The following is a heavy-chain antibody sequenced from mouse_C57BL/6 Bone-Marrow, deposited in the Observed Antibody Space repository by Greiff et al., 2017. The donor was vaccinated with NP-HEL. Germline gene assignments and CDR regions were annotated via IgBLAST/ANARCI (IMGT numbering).Heavy chain of an antibody. D-gene: IGHD1-1*01. J-gene: IGHJ1*03. Sequence: EVQRVESGGGLVQPGGSLKLSCAASGFTFSDYGMAWVRQAPRKGPEWVAFISNLAYSIYYADTVTGRFTISRENAKNTLYLEMSSLRSEDTAMYYCARLYGSSFDVWGTGTTVTVSS. CDR2: ISNLAYSI. CDR3: ARLYGSSFDV. CDR1: GFTFSDYG. V-gene: IGHV5-15*01.